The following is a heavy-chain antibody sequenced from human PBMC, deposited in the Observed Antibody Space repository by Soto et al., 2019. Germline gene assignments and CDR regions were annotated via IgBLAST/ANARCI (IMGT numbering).Heavy chain of an antibody. CDR2: ISSDGSDK. Sequence: QVQLVESGGGVVRPGRSLRLSCAASGFSFSNGAMHWVGRAPGKGLEWVAAISSDGSDKYFSESVKGRFTISRDNSKNTLFLQMNSLRVEDTAVYYCVKGSEVARQELDYWGQGTLVTVSS. D-gene: IGHD2-15*01. CDR1: GFSFSNGA. CDR3: VKGSEVARQELDY. V-gene: IGHV3-30*18. J-gene: IGHJ4*02.